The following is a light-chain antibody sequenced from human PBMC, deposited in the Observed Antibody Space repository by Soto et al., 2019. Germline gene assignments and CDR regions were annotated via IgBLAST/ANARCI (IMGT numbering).Light chain of an antibody. V-gene: IGLV2-14*01. CDR2: EVS. CDR1: SSDIGAYNY. CDR3: QSYDSSLSGSV. J-gene: IGLJ1*01. Sequence: QSVLTQPASVSGSPGQSITISCTGTSSDIGAYNYVSWYQQHPGKGPKLMIYEVSNRPSGVSNRFSGSRSGTSASLAITGLQAEDEADYYCQSYDSSLSGSVFGTGTKLTVL.